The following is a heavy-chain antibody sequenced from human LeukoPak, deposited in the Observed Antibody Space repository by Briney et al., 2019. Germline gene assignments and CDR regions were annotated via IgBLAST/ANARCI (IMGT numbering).Heavy chain of an antibody. D-gene: IGHD6-13*01. CDR1: GFTFSSYG. CDR2: IRYDGSNR. Sequence: GGSLRLSCAASGFTFSSYGMHWVRHAPGKGLEWVAFIRYDGSNRYYADSVKGRFTISRDNAKNSLYLQMNSLRAEDTAVYYCARGPPYSSSWHERRGNWFDPWGQGTLVTVSS. CDR3: ARGPPYSSSWHERRGNWFDP. J-gene: IGHJ5*02. V-gene: IGHV3-30*02.